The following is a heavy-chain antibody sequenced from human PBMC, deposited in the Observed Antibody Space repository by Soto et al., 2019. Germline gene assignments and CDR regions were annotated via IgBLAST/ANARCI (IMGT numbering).Heavy chain of an antibody. D-gene: IGHD6-19*01. V-gene: IGHV1-18*01. J-gene: IGHJ6*02. CDR3: AREAVAGTLYYYYGLDV. CDR1: GYTFTSYS. CDR2: ISAYNGNT. Sequence: QVQLVQSGAEVKKPGASVKVSCKASGYTFTSYSISWVRQAPGQGLEWMGWISAYNGNTNYAQKLQGRVTMTTDTSTSTAYMELRSLRSDDSAVYYCAREAVAGTLYYYYGLDVLGQGTTVTVSS.